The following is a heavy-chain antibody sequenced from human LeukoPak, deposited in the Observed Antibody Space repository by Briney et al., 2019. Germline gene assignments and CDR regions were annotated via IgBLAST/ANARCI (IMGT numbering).Heavy chain of an antibody. CDR1: GFTFSSYA. Sequence: GGSLRLSCAASGFTFSSYAMTWVRQAPGKGLEWVSGISGSGDSAYYADSVKGRFTISRDNAKNSLYLQMNSLRAEDTAVYYCARFSYGYYYYCGMDVWGQGTTVTVSS. J-gene: IGHJ6*02. CDR2: ISGSGDSA. CDR3: ARFSYGYYYYCGMDV. V-gene: IGHV3-23*01. D-gene: IGHD5-18*01.